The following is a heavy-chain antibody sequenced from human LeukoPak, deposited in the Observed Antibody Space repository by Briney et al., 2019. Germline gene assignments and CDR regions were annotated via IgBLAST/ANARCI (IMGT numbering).Heavy chain of an antibody. Sequence: PSETLSLTCAVYGGSFSGYYWSWIRQPPGKGLEWIGEINHSGSTNYNPSLKSRVTISVDTSKNQFSLKLSSVTAADTAVYYCARTLRGYSYGDAFDIWGQGTVVTVSS. CDR3: ARTLRGYSYGDAFDI. J-gene: IGHJ3*02. D-gene: IGHD5-18*01. CDR1: GGSFSGYY. V-gene: IGHV4-34*01. CDR2: INHSGST.